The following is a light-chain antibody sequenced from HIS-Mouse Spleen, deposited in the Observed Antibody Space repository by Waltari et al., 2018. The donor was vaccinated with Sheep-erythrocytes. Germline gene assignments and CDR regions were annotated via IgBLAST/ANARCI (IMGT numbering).Light chain of an antibody. CDR3: SSYAGSNNWV. V-gene: IGLV2-8*01. CDR2: EVS. CDR1: SSDVGGYNY. J-gene: IGLJ3*02. Sequence: QSALTQHPPASGSPGQSVTISCTGTSSDVGGYNYVSWYQQHPGKAPNLILYEVSKRPSGVPDRFSGSKSGNTASLTVSGLQAVDEADYYCSSYAGSNNWVFGGGTKLTVL.